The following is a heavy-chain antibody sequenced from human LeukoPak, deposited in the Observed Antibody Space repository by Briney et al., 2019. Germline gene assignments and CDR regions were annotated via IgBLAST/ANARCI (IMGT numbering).Heavy chain of an antibody. CDR3: ARDSPGYSSGWYSPAPFDY. D-gene: IGHD6-19*01. CDR2: ISSSGSTI. CDR1: GFTFSSHE. V-gene: IGHV3-48*03. Sequence: PGGSLRLSCAASGFTFSSHEMNWVRQAPGKGLEWVSYISSSGSTIYYADSVKGRFTISRDNAKNSLYLQMNSLRAEDTAVYYCARDSPGYSSGWYSPAPFDYWGQGTLVTVSS. J-gene: IGHJ4*02.